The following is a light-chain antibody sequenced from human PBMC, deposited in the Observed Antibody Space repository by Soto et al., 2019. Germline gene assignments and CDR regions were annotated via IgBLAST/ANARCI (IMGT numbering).Light chain of an antibody. CDR2: DAS. J-gene: IGKJ1*01. CDR1: QSVSSTH. CDR3: QQFDGSLWT. V-gene: IGKV3-20*01. Sequence: EIVLTQSPGTLSVSPGERATLSCRASQSVSSTHLAWYQQKPGQAPRLLIYDASSRATGVPDRFSGSGSGTDFTLTISRLEPEDFAVYCCQQFDGSLWTFGQGTKVEIK.